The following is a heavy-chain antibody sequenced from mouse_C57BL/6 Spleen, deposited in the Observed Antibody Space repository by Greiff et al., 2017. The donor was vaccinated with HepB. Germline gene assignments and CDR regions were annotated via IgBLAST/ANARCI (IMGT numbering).Heavy chain of an antibody. J-gene: IGHJ4*01. D-gene: IGHD1-1*01. Sequence: QVQLQQPGAELVMPGASVKLSCKASGYTFTSYWMHWVKQRPGQGLEWIGEIDPSDSYTNYNQKFKGKSTLTVDKSSSTAYMQLSSLTSEDSAVYYCARYYYGSSWDAMDDWGQGTSVTVSS. V-gene: IGHV1-69*01. CDR2: IDPSDSYT. CDR3: ARYYYGSSWDAMDD. CDR1: GYTFTSYW.